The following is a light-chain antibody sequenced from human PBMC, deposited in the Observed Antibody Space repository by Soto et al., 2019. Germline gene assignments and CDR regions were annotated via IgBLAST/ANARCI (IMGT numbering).Light chain of an antibody. Sequence: IVLTHSPGTLSLSPGDTATLSCRASPSVSGSYLAWYQQKPGQAPRLLIYGASSRASGIPDRFSGSGSGTDFTLTISRLEPEDFAVYYCQQYDSSPWTFGQGTKVDIK. CDR2: GAS. CDR1: PSVSGSY. V-gene: IGKV3-20*01. CDR3: QQYDSSPWT. J-gene: IGKJ1*01.